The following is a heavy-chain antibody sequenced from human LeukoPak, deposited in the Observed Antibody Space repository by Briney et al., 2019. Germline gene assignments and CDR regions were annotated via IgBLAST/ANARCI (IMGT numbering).Heavy chain of an antibody. V-gene: IGHV1-69*04. Sequence: GASVKVSCKASGGTFSSYGINWVRQAPGLGLEWMARIIPVVGILNYAQKFQGRVTITADNSTGTAYMELSSLRSDDTAVYYCARGGSYYFYNGMDVWGQGTTVTVSS. CDR2: IIPVVGIL. J-gene: IGHJ6*02. CDR3: ARGGSYYFYNGMDV. D-gene: IGHD1-1*01. CDR1: GGTFSSYG.